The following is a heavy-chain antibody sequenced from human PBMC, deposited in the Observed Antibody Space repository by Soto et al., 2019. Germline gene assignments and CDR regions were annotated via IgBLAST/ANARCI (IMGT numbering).Heavy chain of an antibody. V-gene: IGHV4-31*03. CDR1: GGSISSGGYY. D-gene: IGHD3-10*01. Sequence: QVQLQESGPGLVKPSQTLSLTCTVSGGSISSGGYYWSWIRQHPGKGLEWIGYIYYSGRTYYNPSLKSRVTKSVDTSKNQFSLKLSSVNAADTAVYYCARSRITMVRGVPVSLKWFDPWGQGTLVTVSS. CDR3: ARSRITMVRGVPVSLKWFDP. CDR2: IYYSGRT. J-gene: IGHJ5*02.